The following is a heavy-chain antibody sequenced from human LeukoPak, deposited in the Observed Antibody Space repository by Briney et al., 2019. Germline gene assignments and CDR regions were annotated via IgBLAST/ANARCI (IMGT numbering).Heavy chain of an antibody. CDR3: ARGMGCSGGSCHYFDY. CDR1: GYSFTSCW. Sequence: GESLKISCKGSGYSFTSCWIGWVRQMPGKGLEWMGIIYPGDSETRNSPSFQGQVTISADKSINTAYLQWSSLRASDTAMYYCARGMGCSGGSCHYFDYWGQGTLVTVSS. D-gene: IGHD2-15*01. J-gene: IGHJ4*02. V-gene: IGHV5-51*01. CDR2: IYPGDSET.